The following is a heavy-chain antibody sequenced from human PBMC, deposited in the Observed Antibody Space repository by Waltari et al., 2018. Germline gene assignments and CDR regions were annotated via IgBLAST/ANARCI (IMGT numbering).Heavy chain of an antibody. CDR1: GGTFSSYA. J-gene: IGHJ5*02. CDR3: ASGYCSGGSCYNWFDP. Sequence: QVQLVQSGAEVKKPGSSVKVSCKASGGTFSSYAISWVRQAPGQGLEWMGGISRILGTANYAQKFQGRVTITADESTSTAYMELSSLRSEDTAVYYCASGYCSGGSCYNWFDPWGQGTLVTVSS. CDR2: ISRILGTA. D-gene: IGHD2-15*01. V-gene: IGHV1-69*01.